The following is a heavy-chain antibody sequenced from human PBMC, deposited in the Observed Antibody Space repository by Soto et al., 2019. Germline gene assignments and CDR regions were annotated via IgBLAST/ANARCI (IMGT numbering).Heavy chain of an antibody. Sequence: SETLSLTCTVSGGSVSSGSYYWSWIRQPPGKGLEWIGYIYYSGSTNYNPSLRSRVTISVDTSKNQFSLKLSSVTAADTAVYYCARDLAGYCSGGSCYPYGMDVWGQGTTVTVSS. CDR2: IYYSGST. J-gene: IGHJ6*02. CDR1: GGSVSSGSYY. D-gene: IGHD2-15*01. V-gene: IGHV4-61*01. CDR3: ARDLAGYCSGGSCYPYGMDV.